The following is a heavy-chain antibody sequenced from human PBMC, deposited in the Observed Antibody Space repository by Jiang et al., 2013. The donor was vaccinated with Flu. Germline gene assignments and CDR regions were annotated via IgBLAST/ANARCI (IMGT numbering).Heavy chain of an antibody. J-gene: IGHJ6*02. Sequence: SGAEVKKPGSSVKVSCKASGGTFSSYAISWVRQAPGQGLEWMGGIIPIFGTANYAQKFQGRVTITADESTSTAYMELSSLRSEDTAVYYCARVLSGSYSSYYYYGMDVWGQGTTVTVSS. V-gene: IGHV1-69*01. CDR2: IIPIFGTA. CDR3: ARVLSGSYSSYYYYGMDV. D-gene: IGHD1-26*01. CDR1: GGTFSSYA.